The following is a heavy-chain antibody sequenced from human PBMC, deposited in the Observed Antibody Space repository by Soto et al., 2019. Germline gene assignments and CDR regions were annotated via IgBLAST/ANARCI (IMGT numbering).Heavy chain of an antibody. V-gene: IGHV1-69*01. J-gene: IGHJ6*02. CDR1: GGSRNYNA. CDR2: IVTVFGTA. Sequence: QVQLVQSGADVKKPGSSVKVSCKASGGSRNYNAFSWVRQAPGQGLEWMGGIVTVFGTANHAQTFQGRVTITADESTSSVYMELSSLTSEDTAVYYCARSGAYSSSQFALDVWGQGTTVTVSS. CDR3: ARSGAYSSSQFALDV. D-gene: IGHD6-13*01.